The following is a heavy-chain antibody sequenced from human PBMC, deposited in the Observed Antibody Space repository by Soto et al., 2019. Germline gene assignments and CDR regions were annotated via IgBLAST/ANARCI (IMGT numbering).Heavy chain of an antibody. CDR2: IYYRGST. D-gene: IGHD1-26*01. J-gene: IGHJ6*02. CDR1: GGSISSHY. V-gene: IGHV4-59*11. Sequence: SETLSLTCTVSGGSISSHYWSWVRQAPGMGLEWIGHIYYRGSTTYNPSLRSRSTISVDTSNNQFSLKLNSVTTADTAVYYCARDGREASGMDVWGQGTKVTVSS. CDR3: ARDGREASGMDV.